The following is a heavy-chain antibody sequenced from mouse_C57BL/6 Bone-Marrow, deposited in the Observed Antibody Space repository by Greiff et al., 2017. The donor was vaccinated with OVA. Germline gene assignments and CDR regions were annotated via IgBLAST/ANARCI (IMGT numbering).Heavy chain of an antibody. Sequence: EVQVVESGGGLVQPGGSMKLSCVASGFTFSNYWMNWVRQSPEQGLEWVAQIRLKSDYYATHYAESVKGRFTISRDDSKSSVYLQMNNLRAEDTGIYFCTGRGWLLPFDYWGQGTTLTVSS. CDR1: GFTFSNYW. CDR2: IRLKSDYYAT. CDR3: TGRGWLLPFDY. D-gene: IGHD2-3*01. J-gene: IGHJ2*01. V-gene: IGHV6-3*01.